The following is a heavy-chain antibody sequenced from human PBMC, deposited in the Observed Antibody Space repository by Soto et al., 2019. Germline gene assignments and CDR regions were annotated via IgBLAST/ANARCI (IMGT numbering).Heavy chain of an antibody. Sequence: QVQLQQWGAGLLKPSETLSLTCAVYGGSFSGYYWSWIRQPPGKGLEWIGEINHSGSTNYNPSLNSRVTISVDTSKNQFSLKLSSVTAADTAVYYCARGRVLRFLEWSGGSYGMDVWGQGTTVTVSS. D-gene: IGHD3-3*01. V-gene: IGHV4-34*01. CDR3: ARGRVLRFLEWSGGSYGMDV. CDR1: GGSFSGYY. CDR2: INHSGST. J-gene: IGHJ6*02.